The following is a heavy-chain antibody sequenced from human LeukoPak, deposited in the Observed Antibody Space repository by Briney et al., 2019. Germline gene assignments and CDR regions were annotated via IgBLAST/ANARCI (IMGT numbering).Heavy chain of an antibody. Sequence: SQTLSLTCTVSGGSISSGGYYWSWIRQPPGKGLEWIGEINHSGSTNYNPSLKSRVTISVDTSKNQFSLKLSSVTAADTAVYYCARFVPAATTGVDYWGQGTLVTVSS. J-gene: IGHJ4*02. V-gene: IGHV4-30-2*01. CDR2: INHSGST. CDR3: ARFVPAATTGVDY. D-gene: IGHD2-2*01. CDR1: GGSISSGGYY.